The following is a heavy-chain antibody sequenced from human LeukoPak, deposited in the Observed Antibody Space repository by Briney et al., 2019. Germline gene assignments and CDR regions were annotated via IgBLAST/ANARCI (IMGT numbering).Heavy chain of an antibody. V-gene: IGHV4-39*01. CDR3: ATPGRSGYIY. Sequence: PSETLSLTCTVSGGSISSSSYSWGWIRQPPGKGLERIGSIYYSGSTYYNPSLKSRVTISVDTSKNQFSLKLSSVTAADTAVYYCATPGRSGYIYWGQGTLVTVSS. J-gene: IGHJ4*02. D-gene: IGHD3-22*01. CDR1: GGSISSSSYS. CDR2: IYYSGST.